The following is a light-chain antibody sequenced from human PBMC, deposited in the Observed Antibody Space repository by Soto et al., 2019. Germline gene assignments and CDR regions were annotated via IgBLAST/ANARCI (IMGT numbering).Light chain of an antibody. V-gene: IGLV2-11*01. CDR2: DVS. J-gene: IGLJ3*02. CDR3: CSYAGSYTLV. Sequence: QSALTQPRSVSESPGQSVTISCTGTSSDVGGYNFVSWYQHHPGKAPKLMIYDVSKRPSGVPDRFSGSKSGSTASLTISGLQAEDEADYYCCSYAGSYTLVFGGGTKLTVL. CDR1: SSDVGGYNF.